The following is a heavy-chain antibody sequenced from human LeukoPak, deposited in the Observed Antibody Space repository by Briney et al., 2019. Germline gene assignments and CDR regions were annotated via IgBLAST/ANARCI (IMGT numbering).Heavy chain of an antibody. CDR1: GGSFSGYY. D-gene: IGHD2-2*01. Sequence: SETLSLTCAVYGGSFSGYYWSWIRQPPGKGLEWIGEINHSGSTNYNPSLKSRVTISVDTSKNQFPLKLSSVTAADTAVYYCASHCSSTSCRQASGYWGQGTLVTVSS. J-gene: IGHJ4*02. CDR2: INHSGST. V-gene: IGHV4-34*01. CDR3: ASHCSSTSCRQASGY.